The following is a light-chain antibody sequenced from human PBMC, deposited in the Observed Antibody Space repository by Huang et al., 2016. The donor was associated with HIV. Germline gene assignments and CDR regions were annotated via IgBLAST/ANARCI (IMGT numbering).Light chain of an antibody. CDR2: GAS. Sequence: QSVSSNLAWYQQKPGQAPRLLIYGASTMATGIPARFSGSGSGTEFTLTISSLQSEDFAVYYWQQYNDWPPYTFGPGTKVHIK. J-gene: IGKJ3*01. CDR3: QQYNDWPPYT. V-gene: IGKV3-15*01. CDR1: QSVSSN.